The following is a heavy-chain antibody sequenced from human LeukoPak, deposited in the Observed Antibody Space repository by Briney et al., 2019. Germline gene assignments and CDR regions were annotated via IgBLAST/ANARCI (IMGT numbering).Heavy chain of an antibody. CDR1: VFTFSSYC. CDR3: ARVVCGSRYCSFTSWWENWFDP. V-gene: IGHV3-74*01. D-gene: IGHD2-2*01. J-gene: IGHJ5*02. Sequence: PGGTLSLTCAGSVFTFSSYCRHWVPPAPGKGLVWLSRTNSDGTSKSYAYYVKGTFTISTDNATNTLYLQMQRLSAAATDLYSCARVVCGSRYCSFTSWWENWFDPWGQGTLVTVFS. CDR2: TNSDGTSK.